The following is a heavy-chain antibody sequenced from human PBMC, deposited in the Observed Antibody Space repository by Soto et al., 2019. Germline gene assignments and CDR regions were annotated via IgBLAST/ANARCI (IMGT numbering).Heavy chain of an antibody. Sequence: PGGSLRLSCAASGFTFSSYGMHWVRQAPGKGLERVAVIWYDGSNKYYADSVKGRFTISRDNSKHTLYLQMSSLRAEDTAVYYCARDGGPIAVAAPGSELIDYWGQGTLVTVSS. CDR1: GFTFSSYG. CDR3: ARDGGPIAVAAPGSELIDY. CDR2: IWYDGSNK. D-gene: IGHD6-19*01. V-gene: IGHV3-33*01. J-gene: IGHJ4*02.